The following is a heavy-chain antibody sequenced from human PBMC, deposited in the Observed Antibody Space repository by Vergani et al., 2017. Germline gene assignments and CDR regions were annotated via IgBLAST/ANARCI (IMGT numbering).Heavy chain of an antibody. V-gene: IGHV1-8*02. J-gene: IGHJ6*03. CDR2: MNPKSGNT. CDR3: ARGSPRARRDPAYYYYYYMDV. Sequence: QVQLVESGGGVVQPGRSLRLSCAASGFTFSSYDINWVRQATGQGLEWMGWMNPKSGNTGYAQKFQGRVTMTRNTSISTAYMELSSLRSEDTAVYYCARGSPRARRDPAYYYYYYMDVWGKGTTVTVSS. D-gene: IGHD3-10*01. CDR1: GFTFSSYD.